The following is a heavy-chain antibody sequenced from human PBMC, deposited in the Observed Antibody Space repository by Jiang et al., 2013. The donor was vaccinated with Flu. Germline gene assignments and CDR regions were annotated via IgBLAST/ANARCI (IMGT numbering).Heavy chain of an antibody. CDR1: GDSVSSNSAA. D-gene: IGHD3-22*01. J-gene: IGHJ3*02. V-gene: IGHV6-1*01. Sequence: QTLSLTCAISGDSVSSNSAAWNWIRQSPSRGLEWLGRTYYRSKWYNDYAVSVKSRITINPDTSKNQFSLQLNSVTPEDTAVYYCARGYYDSSGYSDAFDIWGQGTMVTVSS. CDR2: TYYRSKWYN. CDR3: ARGYYDSSGYSDAFDI.